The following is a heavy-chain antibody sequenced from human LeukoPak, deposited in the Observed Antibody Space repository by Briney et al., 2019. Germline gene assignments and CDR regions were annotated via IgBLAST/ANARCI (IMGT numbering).Heavy chain of an antibody. Sequence: SVKVSCKASGGTFSSDAISWVRQAPGQGLEWMGGIIPIFGTANYAQKFQGRVTITADESTSTAYMELSSLRSEDTAVYYCAAGLGYCSSTSCSTYNWFDPWGQGTLVTVSS. J-gene: IGHJ5*02. CDR2: IIPIFGTA. D-gene: IGHD2-2*01. CDR3: AAGLGYCSSTSCSTYNWFDP. CDR1: GGTFSSDA. V-gene: IGHV1-69*01.